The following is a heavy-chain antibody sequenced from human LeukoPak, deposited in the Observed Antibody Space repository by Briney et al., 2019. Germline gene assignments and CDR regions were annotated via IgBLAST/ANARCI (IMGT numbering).Heavy chain of an antibody. V-gene: IGHV1-18*01. J-gene: IGHJ5*02. Sequence: ASVKVSCKASGYTFTTYGITWVRQAPGQGLEWIGRISANNGNTNYAEKLQGRVTMTTDTSTSTAYMELTSLRSDDTAVYYCARYYYYGSGSYRPDPWGQGTLVTVSS. CDR1: GYTFTTYG. CDR2: ISANNGNT. D-gene: IGHD3-10*01. CDR3: ARYYYYGSGSYRPDP.